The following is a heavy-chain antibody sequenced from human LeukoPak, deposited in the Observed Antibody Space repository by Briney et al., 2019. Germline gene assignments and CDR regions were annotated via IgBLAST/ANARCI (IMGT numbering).Heavy chain of an antibody. CDR1: GFTFSSYA. CDR2: IRGSGGST. J-gene: IGHJ6*02. Sequence: GVSLRLSCAASGFTFSSYAISWVRQAPGNGLEWLSAIRGSGGSTYYADSVKGRFTISRDNSKNTLYLQMNSLRAEDTAVYYCAKHDRYSYYGMDVWGQGTTVTVSS. V-gene: IGHV3-23*01. CDR3: AKHDRYSYYGMDV.